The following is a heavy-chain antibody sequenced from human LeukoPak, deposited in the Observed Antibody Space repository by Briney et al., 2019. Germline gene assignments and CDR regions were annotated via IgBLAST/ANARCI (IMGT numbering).Heavy chain of an antibody. D-gene: IGHD3-9*01. CDR1: GYTFTGYY. CDR2: INAYNGNT. J-gene: IGHJ3*02. CDR3: ARGAGYYDFLTGWVHTGAFAFDI. Sequence: GASVKVSCKASGYTFTGYYMHWVRQAPGQGLEWMGWINAYNGNTNYAQKVQARVTMTTDTSTSTAYMELRSLRSDDTAVYYCARGAGYYDFLTGWVHTGAFAFDIWGQGTMVTVSS. V-gene: IGHV1-18*04.